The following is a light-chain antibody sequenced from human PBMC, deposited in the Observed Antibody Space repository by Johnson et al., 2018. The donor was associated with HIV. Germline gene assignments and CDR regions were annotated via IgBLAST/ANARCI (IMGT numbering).Light chain of an antibody. Sequence: QAVLTQPPSVSAAPGQKVTISCSGSNSNIGNSYVSWYQQLPRTAPKLLIYENNKRPSGIPYRFSGSKSGTSATLGITGLQTGDEADYYCGTWDSSLDAYVFGTGTKVAVL. CDR2: ENN. CDR1: NSNIGNSY. J-gene: IGLJ1*01. CDR3: GTWDSSLDAYV. V-gene: IGLV1-51*02.